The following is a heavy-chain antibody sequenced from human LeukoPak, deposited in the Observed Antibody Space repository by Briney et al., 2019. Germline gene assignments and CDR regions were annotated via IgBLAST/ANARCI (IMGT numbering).Heavy chain of an antibody. Sequence: GGSPRLSCAASGFTFSSYGMPWVRQAPGKGLEWVAVIWYDGSNKYYADSVKGRFTISRGNSKNTLYLQMNSLRAEDTAVYYCAKSMEPLLRYFDWAPYGMDVWGQGTTVTVSS. V-gene: IGHV3-30*02. CDR3: AKSMEPLLRYFDWAPYGMDV. CDR2: IWYDGSNK. J-gene: IGHJ6*02. D-gene: IGHD3-9*01. CDR1: GFTFSSYG.